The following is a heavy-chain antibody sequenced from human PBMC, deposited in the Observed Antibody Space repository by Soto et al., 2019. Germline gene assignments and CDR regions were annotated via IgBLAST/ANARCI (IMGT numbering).Heavy chain of an antibody. Sequence: SETLSLTCTVSGGSISSYYWSWIRQPPGKGLEWIGYIYYSGSTNYNPSLKSRVTISVDTSKNQFSLKLSSVTAADTAVYYCARGKSITMVRGAPSWFDPWGQGTLVTVSS. CDR3: ARGKSITMVRGAPSWFDP. D-gene: IGHD3-10*01. V-gene: IGHV4-59*01. CDR2: IYYSGST. CDR1: GGSISSYY. J-gene: IGHJ5*02.